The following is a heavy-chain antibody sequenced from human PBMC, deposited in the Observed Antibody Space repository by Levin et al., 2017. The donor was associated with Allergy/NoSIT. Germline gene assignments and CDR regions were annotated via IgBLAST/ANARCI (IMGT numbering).Heavy chain of an antibody. CDR2: MNPITGNA. D-gene: IGHD2-8*01. Sequence: PGASVKVSCKASGYSFINYDISWVRQAPGQGLEWMGSMNPITGNAFFAQKFQARVTMTRNSSISTAYMEVSALRSGDTAVYYCARSSHGPGPNYWGQGTLVTVSS. V-gene: IGHV1-8*01. CDR1: GYSFINYD. CDR3: ARSSHGPGPNY. J-gene: IGHJ4*02.